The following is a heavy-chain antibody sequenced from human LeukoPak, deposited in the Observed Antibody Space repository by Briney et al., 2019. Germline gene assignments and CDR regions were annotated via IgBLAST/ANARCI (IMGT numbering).Heavy chain of an antibody. D-gene: IGHD1-1*01. CDR1: EFTLSDHY. J-gene: IGHJ4*02. CDR3: AKGQRLNDY. V-gene: IGHV3-53*01. CDR2: ITTGDNT. Sequence: PGGSLRLSCAVSEFTLSDHYMDWVRQAPGKGLEWVSAITTGDNTYYADSVKGRFTISRDNSKNTVYLQMNSLRAEDTAVYYCAKGQRLNDYWGQGTLVTVSS.